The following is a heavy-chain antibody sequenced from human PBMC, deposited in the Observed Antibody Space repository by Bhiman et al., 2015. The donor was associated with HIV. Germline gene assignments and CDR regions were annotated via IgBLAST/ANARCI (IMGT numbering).Heavy chain of an antibody. CDR2: ISGSGTTI. CDR3: ARGAGITMIIETNWYFDL. D-gene: IGHD3-22*01. CDR1: GFTFSSYE. V-gene: IGHV3-48*03. J-gene: IGHJ2*01. Sequence: VQLVESGGGVVQPGRSLRLSCATSGFTFSSYEMNWVRQAPGKGLEWISYISGSGTTIYYADSVKDRFTISRDNAKNSLYLQMNSLRAEDTAVYYCARGAGITMIIETNWYFDLWGRGTLVTVSS.